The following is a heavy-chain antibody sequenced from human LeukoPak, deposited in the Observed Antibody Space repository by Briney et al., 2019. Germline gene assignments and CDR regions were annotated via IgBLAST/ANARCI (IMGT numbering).Heavy chain of an antibody. CDR2: IIGSGGST. D-gene: IGHD2-2*01. CDR3: AREATRMGAFDM. J-gene: IGHJ3*02. V-gene: IGHV3-23*01. Sequence: GGSLRLSCAASGFTFSSYAMSWVRQAPGKGLEWVSAIIGSGGSTYYADSGKGRCTISRDNSKNTLYLQMNSLRGEDTAVYYCAREATRMGAFDMWGQGTMVTVSS. CDR1: GFTFSSYA.